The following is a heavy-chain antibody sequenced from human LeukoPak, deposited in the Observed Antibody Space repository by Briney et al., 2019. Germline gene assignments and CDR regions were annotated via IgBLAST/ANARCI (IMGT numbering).Heavy chain of an antibody. CDR2: INQDGSEK. CDR3: ARDFDY. Sequence: PGGSLRLFCAVSGFSFSSSWMSWVSQAPGKGLEWVANINQDGSEKNYVDSVKGRFTISRDNAKNSLNLQMNSLRAEDTAVYYCARDFDYWGQGTLVTVSS. CDR1: GFSFSSSW. J-gene: IGHJ4*02. V-gene: IGHV3-7*05.